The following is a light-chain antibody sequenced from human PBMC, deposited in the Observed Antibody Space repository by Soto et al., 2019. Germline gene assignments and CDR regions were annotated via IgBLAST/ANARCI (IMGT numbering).Light chain of an antibody. Sequence: EIVLTQSPGTLSLSPRERATLSCRASQSIFNNYLAWYQKKPGQAPRILVYGASFRATCIPDRFSGSGSGTDFTLTISRLEPEDFAVYYCQQYGGSPFTFGQGTRLEIK. V-gene: IGKV3-20*01. CDR3: QQYGGSPFT. CDR1: QSIFNNY. J-gene: IGKJ2*01. CDR2: GAS.